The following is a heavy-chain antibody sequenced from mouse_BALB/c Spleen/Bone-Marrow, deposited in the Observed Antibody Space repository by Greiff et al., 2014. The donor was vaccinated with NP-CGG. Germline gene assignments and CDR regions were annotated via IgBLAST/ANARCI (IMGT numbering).Heavy chain of an antibody. V-gene: IGHV1-18*01. J-gene: IGHJ2*01. CDR2: INPNNGGT. Sequence: VQLKESGPELVKPGASVKIPCKASGYTFTDYNMDWVKQSHGKSFEWIGDINPNNGGTIYNQKFKDKATLTVDKSSSTAYMELRSLTSEDTAVYYCVREDWDGDFDYWGQGTILTVSS. CDR1: GYTFTDYN. CDR3: VREDWDGDFDY. D-gene: IGHD4-1*01.